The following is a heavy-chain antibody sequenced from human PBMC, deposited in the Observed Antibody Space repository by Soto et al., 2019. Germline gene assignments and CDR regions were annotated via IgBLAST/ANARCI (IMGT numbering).Heavy chain of an antibody. CDR2: ISAYNGNT. Sequence: ASVKVSCKASGYTFTSYGISWVRQAPGQGLEWMGWISAYNGNTNYAQKLQGRVTIAADESTSTAYMELSSLRSEDTAVYYCARVYGSGSYYSYYFDYWGQGTLVTVSS. CDR3: ARVYGSGSYYSYYFDY. CDR1: GYTFTSYG. J-gene: IGHJ4*02. D-gene: IGHD3-10*01. V-gene: IGHV1-18*04.